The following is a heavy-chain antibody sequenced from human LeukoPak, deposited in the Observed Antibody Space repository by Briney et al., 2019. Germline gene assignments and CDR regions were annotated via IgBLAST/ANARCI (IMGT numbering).Heavy chain of an antibody. CDR2: ISWNSGSI. CDR3: ANQLTSPYYYGMDV. V-gene: IGHV3-9*01. Sequence: GGSLRLSCAASGFTFDDYAMHWVRQAPGKGLEWVSGISWNSGSIGYADSVKGRFTISRDNAKNSLYLQMNSLRAEDTALYYCANQLTSPYYYGMDVWGQGTTVTVSS. CDR1: GFTFDDYA. D-gene: IGHD3-16*01. J-gene: IGHJ6*02.